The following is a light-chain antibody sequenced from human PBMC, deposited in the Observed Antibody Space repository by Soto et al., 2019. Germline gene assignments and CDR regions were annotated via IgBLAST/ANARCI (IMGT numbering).Light chain of an antibody. Sequence: SVLTQPASVPGSPGQSITISCTGTSSDVGSYNLVSWYQQHPGKAPKLMIYEGSKRPSGVSNRFSGSKSGNTASLTISGLQAEDEAAYYCCSYAGSSTPYVFGTGTKVTV. CDR3: CSYAGSSTPYV. CDR2: EGS. V-gene: IGLV2-23*01. J-gene: IGLJ1*01. CDR1: SSDVGSYNL.